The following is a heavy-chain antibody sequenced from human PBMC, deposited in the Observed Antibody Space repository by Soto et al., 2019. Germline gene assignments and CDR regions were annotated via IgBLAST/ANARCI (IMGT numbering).Heavy chain of an antibody. J-gene: IGHJ5*02. D-gene: IGHD5-18*01. Sequence: SGTLSLPLTVSGGSLSNYYWGWVRPPPGRGLEWIGHIFYSGSTNYNPALKSRVTISVDTSKSQFSLKLSSVTAADTAVYYCAKDSGYNYGYFRWFDPWGQGTLVTVSS. CDR1: GGSLSNYY. CDR2: IFYSGST. V-gene: IGHV4-59*01. CDR3: AKDSGYNYGYFRWFDP.